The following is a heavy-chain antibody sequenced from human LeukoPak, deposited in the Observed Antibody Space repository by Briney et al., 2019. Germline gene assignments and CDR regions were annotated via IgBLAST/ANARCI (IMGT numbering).Heavy chain of an antibody. CDR3: ARATTAVTPGMKY. CDR2: IYPGDSDT. J-gene: IGHJ4*02. Sequence: GESLKISCKGSGYSFANYWIGWVRQLPGKGLELMGIIYPGDSDTRYSPSFQGQVTISADKSISTAYLQWTSLKASDTAMYYCARATTAVTPGMKYWGQGTLVTVSS. CDR1: GYSFANYW. D-gene: IGHD4-23*01. V-gene: IGHV5-51*01.